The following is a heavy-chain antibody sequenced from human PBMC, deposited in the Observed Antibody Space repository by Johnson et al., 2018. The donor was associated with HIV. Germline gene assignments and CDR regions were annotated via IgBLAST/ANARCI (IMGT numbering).Heavy chain of an antibody. V-gene: IGHV3-66*02. J-gene: IGHJ3*02. D-gene: IGHD3-9*01. CDR3: ARDGRDLVTRGSFDI. CDR2: FYSGGFT. CDR1: GFTVSSNY. Sequence: VQLVESGGGLVQPGGSLRLSCAASGFTVSSNYMSWVRQAPGKGLEWVSVFYSGGFTYYADSVRGRFTISRDNSQNTLYLQMNSLRPEDTAVYYCARDGRDLVTRGSFDIWGQGTMVTVSS.